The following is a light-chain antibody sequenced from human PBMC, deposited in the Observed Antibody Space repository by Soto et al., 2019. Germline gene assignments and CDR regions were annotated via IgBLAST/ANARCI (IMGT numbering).Light chain of an antibody. V-gene: IGKV3-15*01. CDR2: GAS. CDR1: QSVSSN. CDR3: QQYINWPRT. Sequence: TQSPATLSVSPGERATLSCRASQSVSSNLAWYQQKPGQAPRLLIYGASTRATGIPARFSGSGSGTEFTLTISSLQSEDFAVYYCQQYINWPRTFGQGTKVDIK. J-gene: IGKJ1*01.